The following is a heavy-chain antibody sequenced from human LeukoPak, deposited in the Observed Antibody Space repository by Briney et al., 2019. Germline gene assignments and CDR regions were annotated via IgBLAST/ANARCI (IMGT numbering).Heavy chain of an antibody. Sequence: PSETLSLTCTVSGGSISSGGYYWSWIRQHPGKGLEWIGYIYYSGSTYYNPSLKSRVTISVDTSKNQFSLKLGSVTAADTAVYYCARDLTYYDILTGYSNYYGMDVWGQGTTVTVSS. CDR3: ARDLTYYDILTGYSNYYGMDV. D-gene: IGHD3-9*01. CDR2: IYYSGST. J-gene: IGHJ6*02. CDR1: GGSISSGGYY. V-gene: IGHV4-31*03.